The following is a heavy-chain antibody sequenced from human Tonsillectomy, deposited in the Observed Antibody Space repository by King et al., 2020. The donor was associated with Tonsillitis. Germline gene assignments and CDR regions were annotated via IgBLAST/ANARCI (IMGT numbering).Heavy chain of an antibody. CDR2: ISYDGSNK. V-gene: IGHV3-30-3*01. J-gene: IGHJ6*02. D-gene: IGHD3-10*01. Sequence: VQLVEPGGGVVQPGRSLRLSCAASGFAFSSYAIHWVRQAPGKGLEWVAVISYDGSNKYYADSVKGRFTISRDNSKNTLYLQMNSLRAEDTAVYYCARAAMVRGVLAYGMDVWGQGTTVTVSS. CDR1: GFAFSSYA. CDR3: ARAAMVRGVLAYGMDV.